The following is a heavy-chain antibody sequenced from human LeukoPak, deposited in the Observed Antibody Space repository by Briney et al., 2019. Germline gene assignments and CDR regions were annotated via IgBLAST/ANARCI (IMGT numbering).Heavy chain of an antibody. CDR2: IIPIFGTA. CDR1: GYTFTSYG. Sequence: SVKVSCKASGYTFTSYGISWVRRAPGQGLEWMGGIIPIFGTANYAQKLQGRVTITADKSTSTAYMELSSLRSEDTAVYYCARVVYDSSGYYPDWYFDLWGRGTLVTVSS. J-gene: IGHJ2*01. CDR3: ARVVYDSSGYYPDWYFDL. D-gene: IGHD3-22*01. V-gene: IGHV1-69*06.